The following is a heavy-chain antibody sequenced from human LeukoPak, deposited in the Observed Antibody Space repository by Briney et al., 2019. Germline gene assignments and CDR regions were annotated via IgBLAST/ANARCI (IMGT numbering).Heavy chain of an antibody. CDR1: GFTFSGSA. CDR3: AREFRQTYSSGWSLDY. D-gene: IGHD6-19*01. CDR2: IYGGRNNT. V-gene: IGHV3-NL1*01. J-gene: IGHJ4*02. Sequence: GGSLRLSCAASGFTFSGSAMHWVRQAPGKGLEWVSVIYGGRNNTVYADSVKGRFTISRDNSRNTIYLQIDSLRAEDAATYYCAREFRQTYSSGWSLDYWGQGTLVTVSS.